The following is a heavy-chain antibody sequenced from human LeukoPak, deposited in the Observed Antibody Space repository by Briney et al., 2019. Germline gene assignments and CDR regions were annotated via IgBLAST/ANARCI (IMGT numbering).Heavy chain of an antibody. D-gene: IGHD3-3*01. J-gene: IGHJ5*02. V-gene: IGHV4-39*01. CDR1: GGSISSNSYC. CDR3: ARHPIFGALGGNYGFDP. CDR2: MYYRGTT. Sequence: KSSETLSLTCTVSGGSISSNSYCWGWIRQPPGKGLEWVGSMYYRGTTYYNPSLKSRVTFSVDTSKNQFSLKLTSMTAADTAVYYCARHPIFGALGGNYGFDPWGQGTLVTVSS.